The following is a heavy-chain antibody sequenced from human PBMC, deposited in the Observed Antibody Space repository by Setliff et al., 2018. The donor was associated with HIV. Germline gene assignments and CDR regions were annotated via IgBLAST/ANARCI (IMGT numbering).Heavy chain of an antibody. CDR3: AGCSGGSCPFDAFDI. V-gene: IGHV4-4*09. CDR1: GGSISSYY. D-gene: IGHD2-15*01. J-gene: IGHJ3*02. Sequence: SETLSLTCTVSGGSISSYYWSWIRQPPGKGLEWIGYIYASGSTNYNPSLKSRVTISVDTSKNHFSLKLTSVTAADTAVYYCAGCSGGSCPFDAFDIWGQGTMVTVSS. CDR2: IYASGST.